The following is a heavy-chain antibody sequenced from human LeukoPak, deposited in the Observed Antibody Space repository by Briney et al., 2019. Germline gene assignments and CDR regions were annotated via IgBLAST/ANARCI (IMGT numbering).Heavy chain of an antibody. J-gene: IGHJ6*03. D-gene: IGHD2-15*01. CDR1: GGSISSYY. CDR3: ARGQSRKVVVVAVGYYYYMDV. V-gene: IGHV4-34*01. CDR2: INHSGST. Sequence: SETLSLTCTVSGGSISSYYWSWIRQPPGKGLEWIGEINHSGSTNYNPSLKSRVTISVDTSKNQFSLKLSSVTAADTAVYYCARGQSRKVVVVAVGYYYYMDVWGKGTTVTVSS.